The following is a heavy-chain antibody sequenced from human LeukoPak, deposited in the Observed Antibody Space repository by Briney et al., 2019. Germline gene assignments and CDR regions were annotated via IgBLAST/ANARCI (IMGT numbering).Heavy chain of an antibody. V-gene: IGHV3-48*03. CDR3: AELGITMIGGV. D-gene: IGHD3-10*02. J-gene: IGHJ6*04. CDR1: GLTFSSYE. Sequence: GGALRLSCAAPGLTFSSYEMNWVRQARGKGLEWVSYISSSGSTIYYADSVKGRFTISRDNAKNSLYLQMNSLRAEDTAVYYCAELGITMIGGVWGKGTTVTISS. CDR2: ISSSGSTI.